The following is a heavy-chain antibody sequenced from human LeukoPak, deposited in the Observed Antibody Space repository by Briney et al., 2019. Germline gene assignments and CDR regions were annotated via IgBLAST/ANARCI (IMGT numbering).Heavy chain of an antibody. CDR2: IKTDGSDR. V-gene: IGHV3-74*01. CDR3: IRDFLTVTTNDY. J-gene: IGHJ4*02. CDR1: GFSFSDYW. Sequence: GGSLRLSCVVSGFSFSDYWMHWVRIAPGKGLVWVSGIKTDGSDRRYADFVKGRFTISRDNAKNTLFLQMNSLRAEDTAVYYCIRDFLTVTTNDYWGQGTLVTVSS. D-gene: IGHD4-11*01.